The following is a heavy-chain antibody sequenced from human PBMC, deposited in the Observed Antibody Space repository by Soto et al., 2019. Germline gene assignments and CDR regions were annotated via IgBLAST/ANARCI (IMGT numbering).Heavy chain of an antibody. CDR1: GFTFSSYA. CDR2: ISGSGGST. J-gene: IGHJ6*02. D-gene: IGHD3-22*01. CDR3: AKEVGTMIVVVYYYYYYGMDV. Sequence: QSGGSLRLSCAASGFTFSSYAMSWVRQAPGKGLEWVSAISGSGGSTYYADSVKGRFTISRDNSKNTLYLQMNSLRAEDTAVYYCAKEVGTMIVVVYYYYYYGMDVWGQGTTVTVSS. V-gene: IGHV3-23*01.